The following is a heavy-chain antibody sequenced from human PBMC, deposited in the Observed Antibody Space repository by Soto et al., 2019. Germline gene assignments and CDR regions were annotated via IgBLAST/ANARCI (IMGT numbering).Heavy chain of an antibody. CDR2: IYAGDSDT. V-gene: IGHV5-51*01. CDR3: ASEDQTAAGASIT. Sequence: GDSLKISCKGSGYSFSSYWIGWVRQMPGEGLEWMGMIYAGDSDTTCRPAFQGPVTISGEKSISTAYTQGSSLKASDTAMYYCASEDQTAAGASITWGQGTPVTPSP. CDR1: GYSFSSYW. J-gene: IGHJ5*02. D-gene: IGHD3-10*01.